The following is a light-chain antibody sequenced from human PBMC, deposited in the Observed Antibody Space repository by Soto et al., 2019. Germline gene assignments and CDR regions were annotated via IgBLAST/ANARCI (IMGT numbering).Light chain of an antibody. CDR1: HDITNF. V-gene: IGKV1-5*03. CDR2: KAS. Sequence: DVQMTESPSSLSSSALDRVTVTCQATHDITNFLNWYQQKPGKAPKLLIYKASTLKSGVPSRFSGSGSGTEFTLTISSLQPDDFATYYCQHYNSYSEAFGQGTKVDI. J-gene: IGKJ1*01. CDR3: QHYNSYSEA.